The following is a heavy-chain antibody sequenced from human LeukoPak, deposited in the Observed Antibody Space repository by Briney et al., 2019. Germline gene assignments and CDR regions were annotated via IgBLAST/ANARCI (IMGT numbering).Heavy chain of an antibody. CDR2: ISGSGGST. CDR1: GFTFSSYA. J-gene: IGHJ4*02. D-gene: IGHD3-10*01. Sequence: GGSLRLSCAASGFTFSSYAMSWVRQAPGKGLEWVSAISGSGGSTYYADSVKGRFTISRDNSKNTLYLQMNSLRAEDTAVYYCAKGRSSGSYYLGYYYWGQGTLVTVSS. V-gene: IGHV3-23*01. CDR3: AKGRSSGSYYLGYYY.